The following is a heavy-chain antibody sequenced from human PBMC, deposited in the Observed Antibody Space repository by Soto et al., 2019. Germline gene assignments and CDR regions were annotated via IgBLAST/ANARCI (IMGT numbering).Heavy chain of an antibody. CDR3: ARDGQDYYDSSGYTNWFDP. CDR1: GYTFTSYG. J-gene: IGHJ5*02. V-gene: IGHV1-18*01. Sequence: ASVKVSCKASGYTFTSYGISWVRQAPGQGLEWMGWISAYNGNTNYAQKLQGRVTMTTDTSTSTAYMELRSLRSDDTAVYYCARDGQDYYDSSGYTNWFDPWGQGTLVTVSS. D-gene: IGHD3-22*01. CDR2: ISAYNGNT.